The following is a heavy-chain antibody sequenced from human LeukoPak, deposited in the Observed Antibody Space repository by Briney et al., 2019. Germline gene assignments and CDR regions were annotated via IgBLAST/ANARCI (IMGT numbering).Heavy chain of an antibody. D-gene: IGHD6-6*01. CDR1: GGTFSSYA. CDR2: IIPIFGTA. V-gene: IGHV1-69*01. CDR3: ARGVSSGVYYYYYMDV. J-gene: IGHJ6*03. Sequence: SVKVSCKASGGTFSSYAISWVRQAPGQGLEWMGGIIPIFGTANYAQKFQGRVTITADESTSTAYMELSSLRSEDTAVYYCARGVSSGVYYYYYMDVWGKGTTVTVSS.